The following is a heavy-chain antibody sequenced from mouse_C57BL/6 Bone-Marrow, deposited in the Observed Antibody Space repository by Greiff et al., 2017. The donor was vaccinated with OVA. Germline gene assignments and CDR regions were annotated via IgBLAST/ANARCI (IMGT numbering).Heavy chain of an antibody. CDR2: INPGSGGT. J-gene: IGHJ1*03. V-gene: IGHV1-54*01. CDR1: GYAFTNYL. D-gene: IGHD1-1*01. Sequence: QVQLQQSGAELVRPGPSVKVSCKASGYAFTNYLIEWVKQRPGQGLEWIGVINPGSGGTNYNEKFKGKATLTADKSSSTAYMQLSSLTSEDSAVYFCAREGGITTVRYFDVWGTGTTVTVSS. CDR3: AREGGITTVRYFDV.